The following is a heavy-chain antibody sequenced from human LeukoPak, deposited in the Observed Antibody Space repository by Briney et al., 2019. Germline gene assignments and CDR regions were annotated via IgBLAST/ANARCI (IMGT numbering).Heavy chain of an antibody. CDR3: ARGRRDGYPFDY. V-gene: IGHV3-66*01. J-gene: IGHJ4*02. Sequence: GGSLRLSCAASEFSVGSNYMTWVRQAPGKGLEWVSLIYSGGSTYYADSVKGRFTISRDNSKNTLYLQMNSLRAEDTAVYYCARGRRDGYPFDYWGQGTLVTVSS. CDR1: EFSVGSNY. CDR2: IYSGGST. D-gene: IGHD5-24*01.